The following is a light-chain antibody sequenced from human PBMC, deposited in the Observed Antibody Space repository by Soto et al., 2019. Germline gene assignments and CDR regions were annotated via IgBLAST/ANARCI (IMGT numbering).Light chain of an antibody. CDR3: QQYSTYTPRT. CDR2: KAY. CDR1: QSISIW. J-gene: IGKJ1*01. V-gene: IGKV1-5*03. Sequence: DIQMTQSPSTLSASVGDRVTSTCRASQSISIWLAWYQQKPGKAPKILSYKAYSLESGVPSRFSGSGAGTEFTLTISSLQPDDFATYYCQQYSTYTPRTFGQGTKVEIK.